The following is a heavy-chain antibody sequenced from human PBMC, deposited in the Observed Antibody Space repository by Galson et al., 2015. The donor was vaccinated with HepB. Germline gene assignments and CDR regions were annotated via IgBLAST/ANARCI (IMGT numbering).Heavy chain of an antibody. J-gene: IGHJ3*02. CDR1: GFRFRDYA. V-gene: IGHV3-23*01. CDR3: ARECFAGNVGDAFDI. D-gene: IGHD3-16*01. CDR2: MSGSGHRI. Sequence: SLRLSCAASGFRFRDYAMHWVRQAPGKGLEWISVMSGSGHRIAYSDSVKGRFTVSRDNSKNTVYLQMNSLRADDTALYYCARECFAGNVGDAFDIWGLGRRVTVSS.